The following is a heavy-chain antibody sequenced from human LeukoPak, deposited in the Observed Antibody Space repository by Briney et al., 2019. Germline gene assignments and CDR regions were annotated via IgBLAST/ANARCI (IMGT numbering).Heavy chain of an antibody. V-gene: IGHV3-33*06. Sequence: PGGSLRLSCAASGFTFRNFWMRWIRQAPGKGLEWVAVIWYDGSNKYYADSVKGRFTISRDNSKNTLYLQMNSLRAEDTAVYYCAKDGEGMATISYYFDYWGQGTLVTVSS. CDR1: GFTFRNFW. D-gene: IGHD5-24*01. CDR3: AKDGEGMATISYYFDY. J-gene: IGHJ4*02. CDR2: IWYDGSNK.